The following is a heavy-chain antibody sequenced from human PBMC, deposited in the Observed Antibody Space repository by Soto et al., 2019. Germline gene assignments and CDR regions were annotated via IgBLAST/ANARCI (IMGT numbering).Heavy chain of an antibody. CDR1: CGSIISSSYY. CDR3: ARLDYFGEVGLDY. CDR2: IYYSGST. V-gene: IGHV4-39*01. D-gene: IGHD3-10*01. J-gene: IGHJ4*02. Sequence: KPSETLSLTCTFSCGSIISSSYYWGWIRQPPGKGLEWIGSIYYSGSTYYNPSLKSRVTISVDTSKNQFSLKLSSVTAADTAVYYCARLDYFGEVGLDYWGQGTLVTVSS.